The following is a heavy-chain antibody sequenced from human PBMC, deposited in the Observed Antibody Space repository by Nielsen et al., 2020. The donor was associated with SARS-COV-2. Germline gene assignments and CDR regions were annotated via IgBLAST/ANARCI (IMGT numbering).Heavy chain of an antibody. Sequence: GESLKISCAASGFIFSDYYMCWIRQAPGKGLEWISYISSTSIYTKYADSVKGRFTISRDNARNSLNLQMNSLRAEDTAVYYCASPTLYSGREVSDYWGQGTLVTVSS. J-gene: IGHJ4*02. CDR2: ISSTSIYT. V-gene: IGHV3-11*03. CDR1: GFIFSDYY. CDR3: ASPTLYSGREVSDY. D-gene: IGHD1-26*01.